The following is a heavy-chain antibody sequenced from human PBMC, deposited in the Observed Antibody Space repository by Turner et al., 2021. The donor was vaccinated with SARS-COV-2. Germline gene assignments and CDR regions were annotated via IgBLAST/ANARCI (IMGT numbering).Heavy chain of an antibody. Sequence: QVQLVESGGGVVQPGRSLRLPCAAPGFPFSNYALHWVRQAPGKGLEWVAVISYDGSNKYYADSVKGRFTISRDNSKNTLYLQMNSLRAEDTAVYYCARDGYSSSSIGYNWFDPWGQGTLVTVSS. J-gene: IGHJ5*02. D-gene: IGHD6-6*01. CDR1: GFPFSNYA. CDR2: ISYDGSNK. CDR3: ARDGYSSSSIGYNWFDP. V-gene: IGHV3-30-3*01.